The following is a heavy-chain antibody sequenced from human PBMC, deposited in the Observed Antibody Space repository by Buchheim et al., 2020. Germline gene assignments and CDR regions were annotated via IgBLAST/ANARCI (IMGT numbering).Heavy chain of an antibody. CDR2: LNHSGST. Sequence: QVQLQQWGAGLLKPSETLSLTCAVYGGSFSGYYWSWIRQPPGKGLEWIGELNHSGSTNYNPSLKSRVTISVDTSKNQFSLKLSSVTAADTAVYYCARETARPFEDYFDYWGQGTL. CDR3: ARETARPFEDYFDY. D-gene: IGHD6-25*01. J-gene: IGHJ4*02. V-gene: IGHV4-34*01. CDR1: GGSFSGYY.